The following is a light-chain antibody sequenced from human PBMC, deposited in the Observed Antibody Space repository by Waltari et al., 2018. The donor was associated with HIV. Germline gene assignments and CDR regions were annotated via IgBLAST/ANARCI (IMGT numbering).Light chain of an antibody. CDR3: EAWDDSVTGPV. Sequence: QSVLTQPPSASGTPGQRVTLSCSGNSSTFVTTTVIWYPQLPGAAPKLLLYGHLQRPSGVPDRFSGSKSATSASLVISDLHSDDEGTYYCEAWDDSVTGPVFGGGTKLTVL. J-gene: IGLJ3*02. CDR1: SSTFVTTT. V-gene: IGLV1-44*01. CDR2: GHL.